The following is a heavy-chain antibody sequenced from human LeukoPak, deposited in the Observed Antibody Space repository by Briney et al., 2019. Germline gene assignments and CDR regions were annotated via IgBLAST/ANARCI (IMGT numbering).Heavy chain of an antibody. Sequence: GESLRFSCAASGFTFNTYIMNWVRQAPGKGLEWVSAISGSGGSTYYADSVKGRFTISRDNSKNTLYLQMNSLRAEDTAVYYCAKDYASTEYGSGSYFNYWYFDLWGRGTLVTVSS. CDR2: ISGSGGST. J-gene: IGHJ2*01. D-gene: IGHD3-10*01. CDR3: AKDYASTEYGSGSYFNYWYFDL. V-gene: IGHV3-23*01. CDR1: GFTFNTYI.